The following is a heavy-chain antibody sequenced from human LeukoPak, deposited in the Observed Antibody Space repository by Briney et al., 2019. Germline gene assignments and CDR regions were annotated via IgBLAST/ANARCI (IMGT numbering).Heavy chain of an antibody. CDR2: ISGSGGST. V-gene: IGHV3-23*01. Sequence: GGSLRLSCAASGFTFSNYAMTWVRQAPGKGLEWVSSISGSGGSTYYADSVKGRFTISRDNSKNTLYLQMNSLRADDTAVYYCAKDRNYGSGSEPVDYWGQGTLVTVSS. D-gene: IGHD3-10*01. CDR1: GFTFSNYA. CDR3: AKDRNYGSGSEPVDY. J-gene: IGHJ4*02.